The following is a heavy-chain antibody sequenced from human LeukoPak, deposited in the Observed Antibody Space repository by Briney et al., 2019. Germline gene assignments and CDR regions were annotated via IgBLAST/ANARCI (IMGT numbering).Heavy chain of an antibody. V-gene: IGHV1-69*13. D-gene: IGHD4-23*01. J-gene: IGHJ4*02. CDR1: GGTFSSYA. Sequence: SVKVSCKASGGTFSSYAISWVRQAPGQGLEWMGGIIPIFGTANYAQKFQGRVTITADESTSTAYMELSSLRSEDTAVYYCARIRGGNSWHYYFDYWGQGTLVTVSS. CDR3: ARIRGGNSWHYYFDY. CDR2: IIPIFGTA.